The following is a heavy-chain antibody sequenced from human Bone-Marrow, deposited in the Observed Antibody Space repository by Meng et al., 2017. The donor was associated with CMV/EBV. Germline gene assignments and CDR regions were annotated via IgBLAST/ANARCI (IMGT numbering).Heavy chain of an antibody. CDR2: ISYDGSNK. J-gene: IGHJ4*02. D-gene: IGHD5-24*01. CDR3: ARDYLRWLLSAFDY. Sequence: GGSLRLSCAASGFNFSSYAMHWVRQAPGKGLEWVAVISYDGSNKYYADSVKGRFTISRDNSKNTLYLQMNSLRAEDTAVYYWARDYLRWLLSAFDYWGQGTLVTVSS. V-gene: IGHV3-30-3*01. CDR1: GFNFSSYA.